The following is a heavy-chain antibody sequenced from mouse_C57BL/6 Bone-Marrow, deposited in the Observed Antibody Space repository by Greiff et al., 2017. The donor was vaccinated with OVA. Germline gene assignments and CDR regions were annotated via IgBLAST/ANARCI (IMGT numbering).Heavy chain of an antibody. V-gene: IGHV7-1*01. Sequence: EVMLVESGGGLVQSGRSLRLSCATSGFTFSDFYMEWVRQAPGKGLEWIAASRNKANDYTTEYSASVKGRFIVSRDTSQSILYLQMNALRAEDTAIYYCARDADYDGAWFAYWGQGTLVTVSA. D-gene: IGHD2-4*01. CDR3: ARDADYDGAWFAY. CDR2: SRNKANDYTT. J-gene: IGHJ3*01. CDR1: GFTFSDFY.